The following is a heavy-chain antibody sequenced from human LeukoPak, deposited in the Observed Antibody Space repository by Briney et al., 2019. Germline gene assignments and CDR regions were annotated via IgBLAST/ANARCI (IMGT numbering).Heavy chain of an antibody. D-gene: IGHD2-15*01. CDR3: VRESCSGGSCTYDPFDI. CDR2: MSVNGVNK. J-gene: IGHJ3*02. CDR1: GFSFSSYS. Sequence: GGSLRLSCVASGFSFSSYSIHWVRRVPGKGLEWVAVMSVNGVNKYYADSVRSRFTVSRDISKNTQFLQMNSLRFEDTAVYFCVRESCSGGSCTYDPFDIWGHGTMVTVS. V-gene: IGHV3-30-3*01.